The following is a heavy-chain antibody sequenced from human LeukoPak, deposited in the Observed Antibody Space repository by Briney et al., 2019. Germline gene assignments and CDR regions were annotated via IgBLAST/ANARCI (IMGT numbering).Heavy chain of an antibody. Sequence: GGSLRLSCAASGFSFSSFSMNWVRQAPGKGLEWVSSISSSSSYIYCADSMKGRFTISRDNAKNSLYLQMNSLRAEDTAVYYCARASSGWAVDLYYFDNWGQGTLVTVSS. D-gene: IGHD6-19*01. CDR3: ARASSGWAVDLYYFDN. CDR1: GFSFSSFS. J-gene: IGHJ4*02. V-gene: IGHV3-21*01. CDR2: ISSSSSYI.